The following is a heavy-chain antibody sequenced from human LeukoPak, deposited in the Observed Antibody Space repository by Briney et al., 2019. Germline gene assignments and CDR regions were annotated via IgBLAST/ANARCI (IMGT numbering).Heavy chain of an antibody. J-gene: IGHJ5*02. CDR1: GGSISSSSYY. D-gene: IGHD4-17*01. Sequence: PSETLSLTCTVSGGSISSSSYYWSWIRQPAGKGLEWIGRIYTSGSTNYNPSLKSRVTMSVDTSKNQFSLKLSSVTAADTAVYYCASTPGYGDYELWWFDPWGQGTLVTVSS. CDR3: ASTPGYGDYELWWFDP. CDR2: IYTSGST. V-gene: IGHV4-61*02.